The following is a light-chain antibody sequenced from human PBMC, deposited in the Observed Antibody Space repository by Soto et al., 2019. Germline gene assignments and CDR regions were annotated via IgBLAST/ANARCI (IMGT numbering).Light chain of an antibody. CDR2: DAY. CDR3: QQYNSYPLT. V-gene: IGKV1-5*01. Sequence: DIQMTQSPSILSASVGDRFAIACRASQSIRSWLAWYQQKPGKAPKLLIYDAYSLESGVPSRFSGSGSGTEFTLTISSLQPDDFATYYCQQYNSYPLTFGGGTKVDI. CDR1: QSIRSW. J-gene: IGKJ4*01.